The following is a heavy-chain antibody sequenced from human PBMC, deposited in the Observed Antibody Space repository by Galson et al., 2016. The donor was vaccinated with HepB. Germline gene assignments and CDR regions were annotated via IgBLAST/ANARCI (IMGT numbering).Heavy chain of an antibody. Sequence: SLRLSCADSRFTFSSYWMHWVRQVPGKGPVWVSVISGDASGTSYADSVKGRFTISRDNTKNNLYLQMNSLRADDTAVYYCVSPLHNDGNSGMAFDIWGQGTMVTVSS. V-gene: IGHV3-74*01. CDR1: RFTFSSYW. CDR3: VSPLHNDGNSGMAFDI. CDR2: ISGDASGT. J-gene: IGHJ3*02. D-gene: IGHD4-23*01.